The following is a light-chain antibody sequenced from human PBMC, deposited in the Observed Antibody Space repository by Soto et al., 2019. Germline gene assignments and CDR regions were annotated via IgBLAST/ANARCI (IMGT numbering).Light chain of an antibody. CDR1: SSDVGGYNY. J-gene: IGLJ1*01. CDR3: TSYAGGNNV. V-gene: IGLV2-8*01. Sequence: QSALTQPPSASGSPGQSVTISCTGTSSDVGGYNYVSWYQQHRGKVPKLMVYEVNKRPSGVPDRFSGSKSGNTASLTVSGLQAEEEADYYCTSYAGGNNVFGTGTKLTVL. CDR2: EVN.